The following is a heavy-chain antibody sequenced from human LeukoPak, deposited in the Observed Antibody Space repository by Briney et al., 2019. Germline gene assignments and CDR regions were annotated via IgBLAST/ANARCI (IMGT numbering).Heavy chain of an antibody. D-gene: IGHD3-16*01. CDR3: ARDALHPLGLPPNENWFDP. CDR2: ISPYNRNT. Sequence: GASVKVSCEASGYTFTSYGVNWVRQAPGQGLEWMGWISPYNRNTNYAKKFQGRLTMTTDISTTTAYMELRSLRSDDTAVCYCARDALHPLGLPPNENWFDPWGQGTLVTVSS. V-gene: IGHV1-18*01. CDR1: GYTFTSYG. J-gene: IGHJ5*02.